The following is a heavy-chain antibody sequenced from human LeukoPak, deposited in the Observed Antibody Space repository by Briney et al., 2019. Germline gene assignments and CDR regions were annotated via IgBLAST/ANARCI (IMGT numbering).Heavy chain of an antibody. V-gene: IGHV4-39*02. Sequence: PSETLSLTCTVSGGSISSSSYCWGWIRQPPGKGLEWIGSIYYSGSTYYNPSLKSRVIISADTSKDQFSLKLSSVTAADTAVYYCAREYYYDSSGYYSTIDIWGQGTMVTVSS. CDR1: GGSISSSSYC. D-gene: IGHD3-22*01. CDR2: IYYSGST. CDR3: AREYYYDSSGYYSTIDI. J-gene: IGHJ3*02.